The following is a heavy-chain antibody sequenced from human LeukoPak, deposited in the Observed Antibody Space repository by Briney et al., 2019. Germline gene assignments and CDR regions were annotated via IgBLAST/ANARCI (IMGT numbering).Heavy chain of an antibody. CDR2: INPNSGGT. J-gene: IGHJ5*02. D-gene: IGHD6-19*01. V-gene: IGHV1-2*02. CDR3: ARVPYIAVAGTVWFDP. CDR1: GYTFTGYY. Sequence: ASVKVSCKASGYTFTGYYMHWVRQAPGQGLEWMGWINPNSGGTNYAQKFQGRVTMTRDTSISTAYMELSRLRSDDTAVYYCARVPYIAVAGTVWFDPWGRGTLVTVSS.